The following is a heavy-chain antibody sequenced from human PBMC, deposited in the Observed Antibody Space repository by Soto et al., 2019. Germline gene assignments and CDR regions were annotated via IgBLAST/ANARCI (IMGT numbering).Heavy chain of an antibody. CDR3: AKAQYGGFTY. Sequence: EVRLLESGGGLVQPGGSLRLSCAASGFTFSVYARSWVRQAPGKGLEWVSGISGSGDGTHDADSVKARFTVSRDNSKSMLYLQTNSLRAEDTAIYCCAKAQYGGFTYWGQGTLVTVSS. D-gene: IGHD1-26*01. CDR1: GFTFSVYA. CDR2: ISGSGDGT. J-gene: IGHJ4*02. V-gene: IGHV3-23*01.